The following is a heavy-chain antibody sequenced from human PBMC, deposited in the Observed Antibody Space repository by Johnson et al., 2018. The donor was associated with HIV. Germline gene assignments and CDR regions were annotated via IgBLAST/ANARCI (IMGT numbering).Heavy chain of an antibody. CDR1: GFTFSSYA. CDR2: ISYDGSNK. V-gene: IGHV3-30-3*01. Sequence: QVQLVESGGGVVQPGRSPRLSCAASGFTFSSYAMHWVRQAPGKGLEWVAVISYDGSNKYYADSVKGRFTISRDNSKNTLYLQMNSLRAEDTAVYYCARNGLVPAAKGVAFDIWGQGTMVTGSS. CDR3: ARNGLVPAAKGVAFDI. J-gene: IGHJ3*02. D-gene: IGHD2-2*01.